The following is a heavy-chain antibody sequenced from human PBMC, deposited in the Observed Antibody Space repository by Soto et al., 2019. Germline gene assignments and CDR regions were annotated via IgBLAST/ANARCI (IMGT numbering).Heavy chain of an antibody. D-gene: IGHD1-26*01. Sequence: PGGSLRLSCAASGFTFSSYDMSWVRQAPGKGLEWVSTVSTIDDNTYNADSVKGRFTISRDNSKNTLYLQMNSLRAEDTAVYYCAKCARTAIVGTRHFDYWGQGTLVTVSS. CDR1: GFTFSSYD. J-gene: IGHJ4*02. CDR3: AKCARTAIVGTRHFDY. CDR2: VSTIDDNT. V-gene: IGHV3-23*01.